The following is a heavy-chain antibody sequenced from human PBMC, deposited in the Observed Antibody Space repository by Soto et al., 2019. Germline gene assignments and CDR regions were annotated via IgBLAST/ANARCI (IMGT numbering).Heavy chain of an antibody. J-gene: IGHJ3*02. Sequence: QVQLQESDPGLVKPSETLSLTCTVSGASVSSSSDYWSWIRQPPGKGLEWIGYIYHIRSTKYYPSLKRRVTISVDTSKSQFSLRLRSVTAADTAVYYCARGRLGDAFDIWGQGTMVTVSS. CDR2: IYHIRST. CDR1: GASVSSSSDY. V-gene: IGHV4-61*01. D-gene: IGHD3-16*01. CDR3: ARGRLGDAFDI.